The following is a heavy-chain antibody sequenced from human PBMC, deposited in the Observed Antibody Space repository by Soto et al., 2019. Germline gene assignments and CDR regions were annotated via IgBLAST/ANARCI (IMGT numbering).Heavy chain of an antibody. J-gene: IGHJ4*02. V-gene: IGHV1-3*05. D-gene: IGHD5-12*01. Sequence: QVQLVQSGAEEKKPGASVKVSCKASGYTFTNYATHWVRQAPGQRLEWMGWINAGNGNTKYSQKFQGRVTITRDTSASTADMELSSLRSEDTAVYDCARVSGYYLPDYWGQGTLVTVSS. CDR3: ARVSGYYLPDY. CDR2: INAGNGNT. CDR1: GYTFTNYA.